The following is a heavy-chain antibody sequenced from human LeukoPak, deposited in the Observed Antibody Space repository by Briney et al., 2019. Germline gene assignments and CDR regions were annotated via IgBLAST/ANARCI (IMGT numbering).Heavy chain of an antibody. D-gene: IGHD1-26*01. Sequence: GGSLRLSCAASGFTVSSNYMSWVRQPPGKGLEWVSVIYSGGSTYYADSVKGRFAISRDNSKNTLYLQMNSLRAEDTAVYYCARHPILGGSYLRGWFDPWGQGTLVTVSS. CDR2: IYSGGST. V-gene: IGHV3-53*01. CDR3: ARHPILGGSYLRGWFDP. CDR1: GFTVSSNY. J-gene: IGHJ5*02.